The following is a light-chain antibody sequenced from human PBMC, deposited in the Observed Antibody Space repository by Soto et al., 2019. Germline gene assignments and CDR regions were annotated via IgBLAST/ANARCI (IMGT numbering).Light chain of an antibody. CDR3: SSYTSSSTYV. CDR2: EVS. Sequence: QSVLTQPASVSGSPGQSITISCTGTSSDVGGYNYVSWYQQHPGKAPKLMIFEVSHRPSEISNRFSGSKSGNTASLAISGLQAEDEADYYCSSYTSSSTYVFGTGTQLTVL. CDR1: SSDVGGYNY. J-gene: IGLJ1*01. V-gene: IGLV2-14*01.